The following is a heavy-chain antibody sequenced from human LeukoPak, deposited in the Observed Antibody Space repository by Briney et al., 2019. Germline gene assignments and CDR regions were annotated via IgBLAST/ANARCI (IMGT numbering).Heavy chain of an antibody. CDR1: GFTFSSYS. Sequence: GGSLRLSCAASGFTFSSYSMNWVRQAPGKGLEWVSSISSSSSYIYYADSVKGRFTISRDNAKNSLYLQLSSLRAEDTALYYCAKDFSWSGDYERYFDYWGQGTLVTVSS. D-gene: IGHD4-17*01. V-gene: IGHV3-21*04. J-gene: IGHJ4*02. CDR3: AKDFSWSGDYERYFDY. CDR2: ISSSSSYI.